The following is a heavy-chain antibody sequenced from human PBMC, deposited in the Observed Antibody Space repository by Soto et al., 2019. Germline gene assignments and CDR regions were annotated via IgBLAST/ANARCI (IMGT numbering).Heavy chain of an antibody. CDR1: GYTFTSYG. CDR2: ISAYNGNT. CDR3: AREGGTCSGGSCFNWFDP. V-gene: IGHV1-18*01. Sequence: QVQLVQSGAEVKKPGASVKVSCKASGYTFTSYGISWVRQAPGQGLEWMGWISAYNGNTNYAQKLQGRVTMTTDTSTSTAYTELRSLRSDDTAVYYCAREGGTCSGGSCFNWFDPWGQGTLVTVSS. J-gene: IGHJ5*02. D-gene: IGHD2-15*01.